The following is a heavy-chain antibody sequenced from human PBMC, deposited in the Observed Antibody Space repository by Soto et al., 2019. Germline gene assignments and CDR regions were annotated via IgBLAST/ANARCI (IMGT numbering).Heavy chain of an antibody. Sequence: QVQLVQSGAEVKKPGASVKVSCTASGYTFTSYGISWVRQAPGQGLEWMGRISGYNGNSNYAQNLQGRDTMTTDTSTSTAYMELRSLRSDDTAVYYCAREDIQDIVVVVVAPEGLGYWGQGTLVNVSS. CDR1: GYTFTSYG. D-gene: IGHD2-15*01. CDR2: ISGYNGNS. CDR3: AREDIQDIVVVVVAPEGLGY. J-gene: IGHJ4*02. V-gene: IGHV1-18*01.